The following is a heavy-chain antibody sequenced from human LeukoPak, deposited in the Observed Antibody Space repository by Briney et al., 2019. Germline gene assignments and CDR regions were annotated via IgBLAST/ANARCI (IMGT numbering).Heavy chain of an antibody. V-gene: IGHV4-39*01. CDR3: ARGRRDGYTLYYMDV. CDR1: GGSISSSSYY. D-gene: IGHD5-24*01. J-gene: IGHJ6*03. CDR2: IYYSGST. Sequence: SETLSLICTVSGGSISSSSYYWGWIRQPPGKGLEWIGSIYYSGSTYYNPSLKSRVTISVDTSKNQFSLKLSSVSAADTAVYYCARGRRDGYTLYYMDVWGKGTTVTISS.